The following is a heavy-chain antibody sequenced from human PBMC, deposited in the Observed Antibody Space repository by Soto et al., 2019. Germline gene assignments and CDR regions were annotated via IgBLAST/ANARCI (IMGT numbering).Heavy chain of an antibody. Sequence: QGQLGQSGAEVTKPGSSVKVSCKASGGTVSSYAISWVRQAPGQGLEWMGGIIPIFGTANSAQKFQGRVTITAEESTSTAYKELSSLRSEDTAVYYCARAVGPHRGGAFDIWGQGTLVTVSS. J-gene: IGHJ3*02. CDR3: ARAVGPHRGGAFDI. CDR2: IIPIFGTA. V-gene: IGHV1-69*01. CDR1: GGTVSSYA. D-gene: IGHD1-26*01.